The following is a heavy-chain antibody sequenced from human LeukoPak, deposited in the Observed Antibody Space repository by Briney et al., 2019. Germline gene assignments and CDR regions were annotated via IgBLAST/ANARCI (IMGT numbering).Heavy chain of an antibody. CDR1: GGTFSSYA. D-gene: IGHD3-3*01. CDR2: VIPIFGTA. J-gene: IGHJ4*02. CDR3: ARGRESHYDFWSGPLDY. Sequence: SVKVSCKASGGTFSSYAISWVRQAPGQGLEWMGGVIPIFGTANYAQKFQGRVTITTDESTSTAYMELSSLRSEDTAVYYCARGRESHYDFWSGPLDYWGQGTLVTVSS. V-gene: IGHV1-69*05.